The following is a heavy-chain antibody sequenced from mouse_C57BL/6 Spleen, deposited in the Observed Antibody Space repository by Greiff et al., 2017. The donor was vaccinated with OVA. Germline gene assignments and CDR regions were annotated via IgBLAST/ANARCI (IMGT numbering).Heavy chain of an antibody. Sequence: QVQLQQSGAELVRPGTSVKVSCKASGYAFTNYLIEWVKQRPGHGLEWIGVINPGSGGTNYNEKFKGKATLTADKSSSTAYMQLSSLTSEDSAVYFCASRYYGSSLFDYWGQGTTLTVSS. J-gene: IGHJ2*01. D-gene: IGHD1-1*01. CDR2: INPGSGGT. CDR1: GYAFTNYL. V-gene: IGHV1-54*01. CDR3: ASRYYGSSLFDY.